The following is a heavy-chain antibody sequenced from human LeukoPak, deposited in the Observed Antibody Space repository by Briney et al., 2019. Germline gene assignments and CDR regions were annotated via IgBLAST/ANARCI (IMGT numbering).Heavy chain of an antibody. Sequence: GASVKVSCKASGYTFTSYYMHWVRQAPGQGLEWMGIINSSGGSTSYAQKFQGRVSMTRDTSTSTVYIELSSLSSEDTAVYYCASADYYDSSGYLGYWGQGTLVTVSS. CDR1: GYTFTSYY. J-gene: IGHJ4*02. D-gene: IGHD3-22*01. CDR3: ASADYYDSSGYLGY. CDR2: INSSGGST. V-gene: IGHV1-46*01.